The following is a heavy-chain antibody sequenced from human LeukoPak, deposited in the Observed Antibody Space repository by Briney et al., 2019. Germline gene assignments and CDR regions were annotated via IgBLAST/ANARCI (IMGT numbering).Heavy chain of an antibody. V-gene: IGHV3-23*01. J-gene: IGHJ4*02. CDR2: ISGSGGST. D-gene: IGHD2-2*01. CDR3: AKDDDCSSTSCYPGSDY. Sequence: GGSLRLSCAASGFTFSDYLMHWVRQAPGEGLEWVSAISGSGGSTYYADSVKGRFTISRDNSKNTLYLQMNSLRAEDTAVYYCAKDDDCSSTSCYPGSDYWGQGTLVTVSS. CDR1: GFTFSDYL.